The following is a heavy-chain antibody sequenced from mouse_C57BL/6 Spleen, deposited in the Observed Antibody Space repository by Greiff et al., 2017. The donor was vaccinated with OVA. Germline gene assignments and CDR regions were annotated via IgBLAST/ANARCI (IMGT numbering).Heavy chain of an antibody. CDR1: GYSITSGYY. CDR2: ISYDGSN. V-gene: IGHV3-6*01. CDR3: ARVQGGFDY. J-gene: IGHJ2*01. Sequence: EVKLLESGPGLVKPSQSLSLTCSVTGYSITSGYYWNWIRQFPGNKLEWMGYISYDGSNNYNPSLKNRISITRDTSKNQFFLKLNSVTTEDTATYYCARVQGGFDYWGQGTTLTVSS.